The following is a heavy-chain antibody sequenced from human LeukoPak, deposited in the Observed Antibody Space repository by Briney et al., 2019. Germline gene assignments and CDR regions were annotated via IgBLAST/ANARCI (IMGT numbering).Heavy chain of an antibody. CDR2: INSDGSST. V-gene: IGHV3-74*01. D-gene: IGHD6-13*01. CDR1: GFTFSNHW. Sequence: PGGSLRLSCAASGFTFSNHWMHWVRQTPVKGLISVSRINSDGSSTTYADSVKGRFTISRDNAKNTLYLQMNSLRAEDTAVYYCARVPRGVKYSSSWLGYLDYWGQGTLVTVSS. J-gene: IGHJ4*02. CDR3: ARVPRGVKYSSSWLGYLDY.